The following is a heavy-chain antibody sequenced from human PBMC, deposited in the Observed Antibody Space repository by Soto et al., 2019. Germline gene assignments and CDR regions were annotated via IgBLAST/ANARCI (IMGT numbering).Heavy chain of an antibody. CDR2: ISSSGKTI. V-gene: IGHV3-48*03. Sequence: GGSLRLSCAASGFTFTNYEMNWVRQAPGKGLEWISYISSSGKTISYADSVKGRFTISRDNAKNSLYLQMNSLRAEDTAVYYCARDPEKYSGSDLGIGYWGQGTLVTVSS. CDR1: GFTFTNYE. CDR3: ARDPEKYSGSDLGIGY. D-gene: IGHD5-12*01. J-gene: IGHJ4*02.